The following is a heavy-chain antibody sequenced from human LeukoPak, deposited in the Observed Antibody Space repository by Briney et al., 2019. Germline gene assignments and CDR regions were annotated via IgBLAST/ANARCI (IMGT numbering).Heavy chain of an antibody. CDR1: GGSFSGYY. J-gene: IGHJ3*02. Sequence: KPSETLSLTCAVYGGSFSGYYWSWIRQPPGKGLEWIGEINHGGSPNYNPSLKSRVTISIDTSKNQFSLKLSPVTAADTAVYYCARDLSDYYGSGSYRPIDAFDIWGQGTMVTVSS. CDR3: ARDLSDYYGSGSYRPIDAFDI. CDR2: INHGGSP. V-gene: IGHV4-34*01. D-gene: IGHD3-10*01.